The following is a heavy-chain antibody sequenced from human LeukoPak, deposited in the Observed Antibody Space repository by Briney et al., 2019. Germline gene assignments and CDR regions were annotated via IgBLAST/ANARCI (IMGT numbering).Heavy chain of an antibody. Sequence: GGSLRLSCAPSGFSLSSYAMSWVRQGPGKGLEWVSAIIGSGGSTYYADSVKGRFTISRDNSRNTLYLQMNSLRAEDTAVCYCAKDLGGTYNYYYYGMDVWGQGTTVTVSS. CDR1: GFSLSSYA. D-gene: IGHD1-14*01. CDR3: AKDLGGTYNYYYYGMDV. CDR2: IIGSGGST. V-gene: IGHV3-23*01. J-gene: IGHJ6*02.